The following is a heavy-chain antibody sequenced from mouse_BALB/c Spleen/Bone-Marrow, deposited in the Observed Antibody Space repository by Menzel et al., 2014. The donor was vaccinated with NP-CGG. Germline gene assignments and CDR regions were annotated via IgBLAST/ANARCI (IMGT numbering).Heavy chain of an antibody. V-gene: IGHV14-3*02. J-gene: IGHJ3*01. D-gene: IGHD1-1*01. Sequence: EVQLQQSGAELVKPGASVKLSCTASGFNIKDTYMHWVKQRPEQGLEWIGRIDPANGNTKYDPKFQGKATITADTSSNTAYLQLSSLTSEDTAVYYCAMYYYGSSLFAYGGQGTLVTVSA. CDR2: IDPANGNT. CDR3: AMYYYGSSLFAY. CDR1: GFNIKDTY.